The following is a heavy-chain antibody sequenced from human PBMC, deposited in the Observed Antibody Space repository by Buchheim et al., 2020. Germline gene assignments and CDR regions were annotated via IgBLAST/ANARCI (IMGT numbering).Heavy chain of an antibody. Sequence: QVQLVQSGAEVKKPGASVKVSCKASGYTFTASYMHWVRQAPGQGLEWMGWINPKSGGANYAQKFQGWVTMTRDTSISTAYMELSRLRSDDTAVYFCARDGSGGDHYYYHYGMDVWGQGTT. CDR3: ARDGSGGDHYYYHYGMDV. CDR1: GYTFTASY. D-gene: IGHD2-15*01. J-gene: IGHJ6*02. CDR2: INPKSGGA. V-gene: IGHV1-2*04.